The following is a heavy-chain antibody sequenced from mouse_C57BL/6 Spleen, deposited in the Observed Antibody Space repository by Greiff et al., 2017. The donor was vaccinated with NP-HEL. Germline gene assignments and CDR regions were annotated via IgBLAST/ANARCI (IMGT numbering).Heavy chain of an antibody. J-gene: IGHJ2*01. Sequence: QVQLKESGAELARPGASVKLSCKASGYTFTSYGISWVKQRTGQGLEWIGEIYPRSGNTYYNEKFKGKATLTADKSSSTAYMELRSLTSEDSAVYFCARRGRELLLGVDYWGQGTTLTVSS. V-gene: IGHV1-81*01. CDR1: GYTFTSYG. D-gene: IGHD1-1*01. CDR2: IYPRSGNT. CDR3: ARRGRELLLGVDY.